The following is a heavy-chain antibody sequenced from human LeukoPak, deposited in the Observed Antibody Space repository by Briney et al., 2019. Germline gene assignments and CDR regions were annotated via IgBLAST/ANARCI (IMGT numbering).Heavy chain of an antibody. V-gene: IGHV1-2*02. CDR3: ARAYNYYDSSGYYNTPFDY. CDR1: GYTFTDYY. Sequence: ASVKVSCKASGYTFTDYYMHWVRQAPGQGLEWMGWINPNSGGTNYAQKFQGRVTMTRYTSISTAYMELSRLRSDDTAVYYCARAYNYYDSSGYYNTPFDYWGQGTLVTVSS. J-gene: IGHJ4*02. CDR2: INPNSGGT. D-gene: IGHD3-22*01.